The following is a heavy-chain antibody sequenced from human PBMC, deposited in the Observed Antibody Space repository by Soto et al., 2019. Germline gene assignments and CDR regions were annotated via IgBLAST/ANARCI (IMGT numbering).Heavy chain of an antibody. J-gene: IGHJ6*02. CDR1: GFTFSSYA. V-gene: IGHV3-23*01. Sequence: EVQLLESGGGLVQPGGSLRLSCAASGFTFSSYAMSWVRQAPGKGLEWVSAISGSGGSTYYADSVKGRFTISRDNSKNTLYLQMNSLRAEDTAVYYCAKDRRRGYSYGYGMDVWGQVTTVTVSS. CDR2: ISGSGGST. D-gene: IGHD5-18*01. CDR3: AKDRRRGYSYGYGMDV.